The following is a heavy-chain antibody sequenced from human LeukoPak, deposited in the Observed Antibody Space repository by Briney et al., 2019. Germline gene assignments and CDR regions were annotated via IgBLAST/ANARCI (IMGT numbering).Heavy chain of an antibody. D-gene: IGHD3-10*01. V-gene: IGHV3-48*04. Sequence: GGSLRLSCAASGVSFSIYSMNCVRQGPGKGLEWGSYICSSSSTKYYADSVKGRFTIYRDNDKNSLYLPMNSLRAEETAVYYCARDRGDYYGSGKPFDPWGQGTLVTVSS. J-gene: IGHJ5*02. CDR1: GVSFSIYS. CDR2: ICSSSSTK. CDR3: ARDRGDYYGSGKPFDP.